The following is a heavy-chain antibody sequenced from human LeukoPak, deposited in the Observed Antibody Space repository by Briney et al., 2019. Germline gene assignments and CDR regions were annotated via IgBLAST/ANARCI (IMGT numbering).Heavy chain of an antibody. D-gene: IGHD3-10*01. J-gene: IGHJ3*02. Sequence: GGSLRLSCEPSGFRFSSYVMHWVRQAPGKGLEWVAVIWYDGSNKYYADSVKGRFTISRDNSKNTLYLQMNSLRAEDTAVYYCARDSANPGAFDIWGQGIMVTVSS. CDR2: IWYDGSNK. CDR1: GFRFSSYV. V-gene: IGHV3-33*01. CDR3: ARDSANPGAFDI.